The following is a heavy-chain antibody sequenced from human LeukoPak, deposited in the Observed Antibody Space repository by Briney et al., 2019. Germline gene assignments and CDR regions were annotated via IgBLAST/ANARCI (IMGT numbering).Heavy chain of an antibody. CDR1: GFTFCSYS. V-gene: IGHV3-48*01. CDR2: TSSSSSTI. Sequence: LSGGSLRLSCAASGFTFCSYSMIWVRQAPGKGLEWVSNTSSSSSTIYYAVSVKGRFTISRDNAKNSLYLQMNSLRAEDTAVYYCAKEEGDAFDIWGQGTMVTVSS. CDR3: AKEEGDAFDI. J-gene: IGHJ3*02.